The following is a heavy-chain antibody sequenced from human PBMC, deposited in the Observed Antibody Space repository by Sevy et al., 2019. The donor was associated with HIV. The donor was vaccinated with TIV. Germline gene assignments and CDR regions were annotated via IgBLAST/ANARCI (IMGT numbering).Heavy chain of an antibody. CDR2: ISGSGGST. D-gene: IGHD5-12*01. V-gene: IGHV3-23*01. CDR1: GFTFSSYA. J-gene: IGHJ6*03. CDR3: AKDGGYGQGYYYDMDV. Sequence: GGSLRLSCAASGFTFSSYAMSWVRQAPGKGLEWVSAISGSGGSTYYADSVKGRFTISRDNSKNTLYLQMNGLRAEDTAVYYCAKDGGYGQGYYYDMDVWGKGTTVTVSS.